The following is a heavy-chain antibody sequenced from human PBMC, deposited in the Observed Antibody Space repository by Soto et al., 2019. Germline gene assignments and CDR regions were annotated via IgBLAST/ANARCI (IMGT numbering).Heavy chain of an antibody. CDR1: GFTLNNCA. V-gene: IGHV3-23*01. Sequence: EVQLLECGGGVAQPGGSLRLSCVASGFTLNNCAVSWVRQAPGKGLEWVSVISGSGGTTYYADSVKGRFTISRDNSMDTVFLQMNSLRAEDTAVYYCAKESDTVIYYFDFWGQGTLVTVSS. CDR2: ISGSGGTT. D-gene: IGHD5-18*01. J-gene: IGHJ4*02. CDR3: AKESDTVIYYFDF.